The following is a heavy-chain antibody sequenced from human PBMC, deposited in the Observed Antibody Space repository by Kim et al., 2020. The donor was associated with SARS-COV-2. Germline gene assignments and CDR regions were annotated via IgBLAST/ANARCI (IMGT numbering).Heavy chain of an antibody. D-gene: IGHD3-10*01. CDR3: ARVNSREAGGSGSPTPDFDY. V-gene: IGHV4-31*02. Sequence: RVTISVDTSKNQFSLKLSSVTAADTAVYYCARVNSREAGGSGSPTPDFDYWGQGTLVTVSS. J-gene: IGHJ4*02.